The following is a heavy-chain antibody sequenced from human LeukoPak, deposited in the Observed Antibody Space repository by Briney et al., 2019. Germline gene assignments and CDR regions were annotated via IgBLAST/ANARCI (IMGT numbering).Heavy chain of an antibody. CDR2: ILHSGST. CDR1: GASISNYY. V-gene: IGHV4-59*01. D-gene: IGHD4-23*01. CDR3: AGDTVGFDS. J-gene: IGHJ4*02. Sequence: SETLSLTCTVSGASISNYYWNWIRQPPGKGLEWIGSILHSGSTNYNPSLKSRVSISVDTSKNQFSLKLRSVTAADTAVYYCAGDTVGFDSWGQGTLVTVSS.